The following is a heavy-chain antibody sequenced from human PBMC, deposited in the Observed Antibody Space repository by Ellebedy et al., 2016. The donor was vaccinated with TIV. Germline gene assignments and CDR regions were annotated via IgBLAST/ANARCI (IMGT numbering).Heavy chain of an antibody. V-gene: IGHV1-2*02. Sequence: AASVKVSCKASGYTFTGYYMHWVRQAPGQGLEWMGWINPNSGGTNYAQKFQGRVTMTRDTSISTAYMELSRLRSDDTAVYYCARDCSSTSCYTDWGQGTLVTVSS. CDR1: GYTFTGYY. CDR3: ARDCSSTSCYTD. CDR2: INPNSGGT. D-gene: IGHD2-2*02. J-gene: IGHJ4*02.